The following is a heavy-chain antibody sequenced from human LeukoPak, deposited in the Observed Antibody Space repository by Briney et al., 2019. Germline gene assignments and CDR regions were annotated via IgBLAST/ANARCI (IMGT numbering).Heavy chain of an antibody. CDR3: ARSHFWSGSWFDP. CDR2: ISASGGSR. CDR1: GFTFSSYA. J-gene: IGHJ5*02. D-gene: IGHD3-3*02. V-gene: IGHV3-23*01. Sequence: PGGSLRLSCAASGFTFSSYAMNWVRQAPGKGLEWVSGISASGGSRYYADSVKGRFVISRDNSKNTLYLQMNSLRAEDTAVYYCARSHFWSGSWFDPWGQGTLVTVSS.